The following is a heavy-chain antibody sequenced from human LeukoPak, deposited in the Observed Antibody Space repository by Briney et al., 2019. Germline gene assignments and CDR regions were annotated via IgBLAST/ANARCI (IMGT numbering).Heavy chain of an antibody. CDR1: GFTFSNYN. Sequence: GGSLRLSCAASGFTFSNYNMNWVRQAPGKGLEWVSSISSSSTYMYYADSVKGRFTISRDNAKNPLYLQMNSLRAEDTAVYYCAEVARSGYWGQGTLVTASS. J-gene: IGHJ4*02. CDR2: ISSSSTYM. V-gene: IGHV3-21*01. D-gene: IGHD5-12*01. CDR3: AEVARSGY.